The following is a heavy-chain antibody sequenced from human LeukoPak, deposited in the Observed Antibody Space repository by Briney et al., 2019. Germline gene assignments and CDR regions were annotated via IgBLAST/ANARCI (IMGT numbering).Heavy chain of an antibody. J-gene: IGHJ4*02. Sequence: GGSLRLSCAASGFTFSSYGMHWVRQAPGKGLEWVAVIWYDGSNKYYADSVKGRFTISRDNSKNTLYLQMNSLRAEDTAVYYCAKDWVSTIINYFDYWGQGTLVTVSS. D-gene: IGHD5-12*01. CDR3: AKDWVSTIINYFDY. CDR2: IWYDGSNK. V-gene: IGHV3-33*06. CDR1: GFTFSSYG.